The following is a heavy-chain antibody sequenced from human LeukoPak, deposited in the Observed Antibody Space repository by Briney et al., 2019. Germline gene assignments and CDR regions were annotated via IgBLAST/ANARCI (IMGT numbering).Heavy chain of an antibody. J-gene: IGHJ6*02. CDR1: GFTFSSYA. CDR2: ISGSGGST. CDR3: ARGGGGSPNYYYGMDV. D-gene: IGHD1-26*01. Sequence: GGSLRLSCAASGFTFSSYAMSWVRQAPGKGLEWVSAISGSGGSTYYADSVKGRFTISRDNAKNSLYLQMNSLRAEDTAVYYCARGGGGSPNYYYGMDVWGQGTTVTVSS. V-gene: IGHV3-23*01.